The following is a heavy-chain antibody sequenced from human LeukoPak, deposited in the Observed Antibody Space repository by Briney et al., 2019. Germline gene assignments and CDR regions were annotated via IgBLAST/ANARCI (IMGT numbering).Heavy chain of an antibody. CDR3: ARLGSALDTAMVSGMDV. CDR1: GYSFTSYW. V-gene: IGHV5-51*01. CDR2: IYPGDSDT. D-gene: IGHD5-18*01. J-gene: IGHJ6*02. Sequence: GESLKISCKGSGYSFTSYWIGWVRQMPGKGLGWMGIIYPGDSDTRYSPSFQGQVTISADKSISTAYLQWSSLKASDTAMYYCARLGSALDTAMVSGMDVWGQGTTVTVSS.